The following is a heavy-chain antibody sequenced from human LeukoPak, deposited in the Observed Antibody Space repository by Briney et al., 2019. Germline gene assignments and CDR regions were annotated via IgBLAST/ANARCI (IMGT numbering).Heavy chain of an antibody. D-gene: IGHD2-2*01. V-gene: IGHV3-23*01. CDR2: ISGSGGST. Sequence: GGSLRLSCAASGFTFSSYAMSWVRQAPGKGLEWVSAISGSGGSTHYADSVKGRFTISRDNSKNTLYLQMNRLRAEDTAVYYCAKLSSTSREFDYWGQGTLVTVSS. J-gene: IGHJ4*02. CDR1: GFTFSSYA. CDR3: AKLSSTSREFDY.